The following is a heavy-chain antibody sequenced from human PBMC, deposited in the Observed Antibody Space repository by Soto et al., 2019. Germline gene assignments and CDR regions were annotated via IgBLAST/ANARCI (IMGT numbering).Heavy chain of an antibody. J-gene: IGHJ5*02. Sequence: GGSLRLSCAASGFTVSSNYMSWVRQAPGKGLEWVSVLYSGGNTYYADSVKGRFTISRDSSKNTVYLQMNSLRAEDTAVYYCARDPGFWSGYSEFAPWGQGTLVTVSS. CDR3: ARDPGFWSGYSEFAP. V-gene: IGHV3-66*01. D-gene: IGHD3-3*01. CDR1: GFTVSSNY. CDR2: LYSGGNT.